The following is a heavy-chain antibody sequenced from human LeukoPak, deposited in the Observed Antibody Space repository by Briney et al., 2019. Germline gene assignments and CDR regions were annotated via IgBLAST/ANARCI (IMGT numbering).Heavy chain of an antibody. D-gene: IGHD3-10*01. J-gene: IGHJ6*02. CDR2: ISYDGSNK. CDR1: GSTFSSYA. Sequence: GRSLRLSCAASGSTFSSYAMHWVRQAPGKGLEWVAVISYDGSNKYYAGSVKGRFTISRDNSKNTLYLQMNSLRAEDTAVYYCARDLPNPMVRGVNYYYGMDVWGQGTTVTVSS. V-gene: IGHV3-30-3*01. CDR3: ARDLPNPMVRGVNYYYGMDV.